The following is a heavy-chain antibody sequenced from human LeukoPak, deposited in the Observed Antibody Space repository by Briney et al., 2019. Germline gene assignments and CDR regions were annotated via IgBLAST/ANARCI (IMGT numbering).Heavy chain of an antibody. D-gene: IGHD3-16*01. J-gene: IGHJ3*02. V-gene: IGHV6-1*01. Sequence: PSQTLSLTCGTSGDNVSSNRVSWNWVRQSPSRGLEWLGRTYYRSKWYNDYAISVRSRITINPDTSKNQFSLQLNSVTPEDTAVYYCARDWGTLTDGFDIWGQGTMVIVSS. CDR2: TYYRSKWYN. CDR1: GDNVSSNRVS. CDR3: ARDWGTLTDGFDI.